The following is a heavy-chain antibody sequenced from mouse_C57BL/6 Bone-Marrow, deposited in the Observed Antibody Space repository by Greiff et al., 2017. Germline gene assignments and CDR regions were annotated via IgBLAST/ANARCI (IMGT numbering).Heavy chain of an antibody. J-gene: IGHJ2*01. CDR2: IYPRSGNT. D-gene: IGHD2-3*01. V-gene: IGHV1-81*01. Sequence: VKVVESGAELARPGASVKLSCKASGYTFTSYGISWVKQRTGQGLEWIGEIYPRSGNTYYNEKFKGKATLTADKSSSTAYMELRSLTSEDSAVYLCARGWLYFDYWGQGTTLTVSS. CDR3: ARGWLYFDY. CDR1: GYTFTSYG.